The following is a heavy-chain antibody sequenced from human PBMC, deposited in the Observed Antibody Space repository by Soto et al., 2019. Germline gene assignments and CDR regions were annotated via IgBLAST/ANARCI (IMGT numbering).Heavy chain of an antibody. V-gene: IGHV1-3*01. D-gene: IGHD3-10*01. J-gene: IGHJ5*02. Sequence: GASVKVSCKASGYTFTSYAMHWVRQAPGQRLEWMGWINAGNGNTKYSQKFQGRVTITRDTSASTAYMELSSLRSEDTAVYYCARCRKYGSGSYYGFAWNWFDPWGQGTLVTVSS. CDR1: GYTFTSYA. CDR3: ARCRKYGSGSYYGFAWNWFDP. CDR2: INAGNGNT.